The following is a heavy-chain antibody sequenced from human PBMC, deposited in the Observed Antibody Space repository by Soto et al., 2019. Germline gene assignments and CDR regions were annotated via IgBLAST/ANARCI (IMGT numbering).Heavy chain of an antibody. Sequence: SETLSLTCTVSGGSISSYYWSWIRQPPGKGLEWIGYIYYSGSTNYNPSLKSRVTISVDTSKNQFSLKLSSVTAADTAVYYCARSLQQWLGDYYYYYMDVWGKGTTVTVSS. J-gene: IGHJ6*03. D-gene: IGHD6-19*01. CDR1: GGSISSYY. CDR2: IYYSGST. V-gene: IGHV4-59*08. CDR3: ARSLQQWLGDYYYYYMDV.